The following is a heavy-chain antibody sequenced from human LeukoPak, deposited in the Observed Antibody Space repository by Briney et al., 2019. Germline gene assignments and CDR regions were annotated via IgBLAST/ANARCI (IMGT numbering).Heavy chain of an antibody. J-gene: IGHJ4*02. CDR1: GGSMSGCY. V-gene: IGHV4-59*01. CDR2: IYYSGST. Sequence: SETLSLTCTVSGGSMSGCYWSWIRQPPGKGLEWIGYIYYSGSTNYNPSLKSRVTISVDTSKNQFSLRLSSVTAADTAVYYCARGNGYNAYWGQGTLVTVSS. CDR3: ARGNGYNAY. D-gene: IGHD5-24*01.